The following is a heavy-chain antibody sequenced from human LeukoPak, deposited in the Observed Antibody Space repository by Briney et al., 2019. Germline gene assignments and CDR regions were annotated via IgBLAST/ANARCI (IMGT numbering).Heavy chain of an antibody. D-gene: IGHD2-2*01. CDR2: IYYSGNT. Sequence: SETLSLTCTVPRRPITSDHWSSIPQPTGKGLERIGYIYYSGNTNYNPSLKSRNPLSLDAPKRHFSLKLSSVTAADTAVYYCARVRGRNCTSTSCRELVKFDPWGQGTLVTVSS. V-gene: IGHV4-59*01. CDR3: ARVRGRNCTSTSCRELVKFDP. CDR1: RRPITSDH. J-gene: IGHJ5*02.